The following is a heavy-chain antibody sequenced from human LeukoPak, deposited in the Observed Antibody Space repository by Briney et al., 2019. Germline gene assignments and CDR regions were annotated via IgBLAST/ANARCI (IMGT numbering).Heavy chain of an antibody. D-gene: IGHD6-19*01. CDR2: ISGSGGST. CDR1: GFTFSSYA. CDR3: ARAVSGRFGY. J-gene: IGHJ4*02. Sequence: PGGSLRLSCAASGFTFSSYAMSWVRQAPGKGLEWVSAISGSGGSTYYADSVKGRFTIPRDNSKNTLYLQMNSLRAEDTAIYYCARAVSGRFGYWGQGTLVTVSS. V-gene: IGHV3-23*01.